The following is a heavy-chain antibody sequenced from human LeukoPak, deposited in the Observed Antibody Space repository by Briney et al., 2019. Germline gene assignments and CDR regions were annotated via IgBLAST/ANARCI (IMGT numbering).Heavy chain of an antibody. V-gene: IGHV3-21*01. J-gene: IGHJ4*02. CDR2: ISSSSSYI. CDR1: GFTFSSYS. Sequence: GGSLRLSCAASGFTFSSYSMNWVRQAPGKGLEWVSSISSSSSYIYYADSVKGRFTISRDNAKNSLYPQMNSLRAEDTAVYYCARDALEGDGYNSYWGQGTLVTVSS. CDR3: ARDALEGDGYNSY. D-gene: IGHD5-24*01.